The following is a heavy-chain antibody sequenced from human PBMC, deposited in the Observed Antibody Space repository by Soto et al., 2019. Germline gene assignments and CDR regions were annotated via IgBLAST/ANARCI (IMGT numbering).Heavy chain of an antibody. CDR1: GDSFGSYA. D-gene: IGHD3-3*01. J-gene: IGHJ4*02. CDR2: IIPVFGTT. CDR3: ARGGVIFGVVSNFDY. V-gene: IGHV1-69*13. Sequence: ASVKVSCKASGDSFGSYAVSWVRQAPGQGVEWMGAIIPVFGTTNYTQKFQGRVTITADDSTTTAYMELVSLSSVTAADTAVYYCARGGVIFGVVSNFDYWGQGTLVTVSS.